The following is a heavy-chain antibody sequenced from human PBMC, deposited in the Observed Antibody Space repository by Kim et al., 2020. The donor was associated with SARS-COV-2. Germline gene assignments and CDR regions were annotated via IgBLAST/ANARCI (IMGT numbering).Heavy chain of an antibody. Sequence: TNYADPVKGRFTISRDNSKNTLYLQMNSLRAEDTAVYYCAKGGIWYALDIWGQGTMVTVSS. D-gene: IGHD3-16*01. CDR2: T. CDR3: AKGGIWYALDI. V-gene: IGHV3-23*01. J-gene: IGHJ3*02.